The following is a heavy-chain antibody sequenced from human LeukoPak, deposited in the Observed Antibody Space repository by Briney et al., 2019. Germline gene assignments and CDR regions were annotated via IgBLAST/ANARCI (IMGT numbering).Heavy chain of an antibody. CDR1: GFTFSAHY. CDR2: TTNKPKTYTT. CDR3: ARDSSTALDY. V-gene: IGHV3-72*01. Sequence: GGSLRLSCVASGFTFSAHYMDWVRQAPGKGLGWIARTTNKPKTYTTQYAASVKGRFTVSRDDSRSSLFLQMNSLTTEDTALYYCARDSSTALDYWGQGTLVTVSS. J-gene: IGHJ4*02. D-gene: IGHD5-18*01.